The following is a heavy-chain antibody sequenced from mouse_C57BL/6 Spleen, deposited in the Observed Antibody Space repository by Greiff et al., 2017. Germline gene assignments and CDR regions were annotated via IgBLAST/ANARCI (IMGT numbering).Heavy chain of an antibody. CDR3: ARSFDGPWFAY. J-gene: IGHJ3*01. Sequence: VQLVESGPELVKPGASVKISCKASGYAFSSSWMNWVKQRPGKGLEWIGRIYPGDGDTNYKGKFKGKATLTADKSSRTAYMQLSSLTSEDSAVYCCARSFDGPWFAYWGQGTLVTVSA. CDR2: IYPGDGDT. V-gene: IGHV1-82*01. CDR1: GYAFSSSW. D-gene: IGHD1-2*01.